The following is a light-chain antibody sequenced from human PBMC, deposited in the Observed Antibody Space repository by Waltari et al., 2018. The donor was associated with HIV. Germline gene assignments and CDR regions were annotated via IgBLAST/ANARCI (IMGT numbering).Light chain of an antibody. Sequence: DIVMTQSPLSLSVTPGEPASISCRSSQSLLHRNGYHYLDWYLQKPGQSPQLLIYLGSNRASGVPDRFSGSGSGTDFTLKISRVEAEDVGVYYCMQVIQTPYTFGQATKLEIK. CDR2: LGS. CDR1: QSLLHRNGYHY. CDR3: MQVIQTPYT. J-gene: IGKJ2*01. V-gene: IGKV2-28*01.